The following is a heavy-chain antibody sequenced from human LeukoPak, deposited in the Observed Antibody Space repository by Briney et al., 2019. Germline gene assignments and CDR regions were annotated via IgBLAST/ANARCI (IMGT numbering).Heavy chain of an antibody. J-gene: IGHJ6*02. CDR1: GYILTDYW. CDR2: IYPADSQT. D-gene: IGHD2-21*02. CDR3: ARRSYCGGDCTRSVHYYYAMDV. Sequence: GESLKISCKGSGYILTDYWIGWVRQMPGKGLEWMGIIYPADSQTIYSPSFQGQVTISADKSISTAYLQWSSLKASDTAIYYCARRSYCGGDCTRSVHYYYAMDVWGQGATVTVSS. V-gene: IGHV5-51*01.